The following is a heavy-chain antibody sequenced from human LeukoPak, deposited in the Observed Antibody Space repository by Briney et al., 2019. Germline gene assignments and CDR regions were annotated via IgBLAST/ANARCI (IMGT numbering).Heavy chain of an antibody. V-gene: IGHV3-30*18. D-gene: IGHD6-19*01. CDR2: ISYDGSNK. Sequence: GGSLRLSRAASGFTFSSYGMHWVRQAPGKGLEWVAVISYDGSNKYFADSVKGRFTISRDNSKNTLYLQMNSLRAEDTAVYYCAKDSGIAVAGTLRAFDIWGQGTMVTVSS. CDR3: AKDSGIAVAGTLRAFDI. CDR1: GFTFSSYG. J-gene: IGHJ3*02.